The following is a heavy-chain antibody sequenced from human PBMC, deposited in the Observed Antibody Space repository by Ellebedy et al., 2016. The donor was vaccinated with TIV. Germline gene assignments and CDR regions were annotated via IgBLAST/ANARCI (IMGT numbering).Heavy chain of an antibody. Sequence: PGGSLRLSCAASGFTFSSYAMHWVRQAPGKGLEWVAVISYDGSNKYYADSVKGRFTISRDNAKNSLYLQMNSLRAEDTALYYCAGGSGFLFDIWGQGTMVTVSS. D-gene: IGHD3-22*01. CDR3: AGGSGFLFDI. CDR1: GFTFSSYA. V-gene: IGHV3-30-3*01. CDR2: ISYDGSNK. J-gene: IGHJ3*02.